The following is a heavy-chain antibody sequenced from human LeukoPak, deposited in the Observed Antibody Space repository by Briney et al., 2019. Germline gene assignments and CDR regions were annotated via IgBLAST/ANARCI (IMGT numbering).Heavy chain of an antibody. D-gene: IGHD4-17*01. CDR3: ARAPTTTVTTYYYYYMDV. Sequence: ASVKVSCKASGYTFTSYYMHWVRQAPGQGLEWMGIINPSGGSTSYAQKFQGRVTMARDMSTSTVYMELSSLRSEDTAVYYCARAPTTTVTTYYYYYMDVGGKGTTVTVSS. CDR1: GYTFTSYY. V-gene: IGHV1-46*01. J-gene: IGHJ6*03. CDR2: INPSGGST.